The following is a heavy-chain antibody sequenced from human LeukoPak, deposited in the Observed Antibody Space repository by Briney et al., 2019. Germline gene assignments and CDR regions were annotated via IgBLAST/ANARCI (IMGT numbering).Heavy chain of an antibody. J-gene: IGHJ4*02. D-gene: IGHD6-13*01. CDR1: VGSISIYY. CDR3: ARGLIMAVAGRGEFHY. V-gene: IGHV4-59*01. Sequence: SETLSLTCTVSVGSISIYYWIWMREPPGGGLEGIGYIYYNGRTNNNPSPKSRATTSVDTSKTQSPLMLSSVTAEATAVYYCARGLIMAVAGRGEFHYWGQGTLVTVSS. CDR2: IYYNGRT.